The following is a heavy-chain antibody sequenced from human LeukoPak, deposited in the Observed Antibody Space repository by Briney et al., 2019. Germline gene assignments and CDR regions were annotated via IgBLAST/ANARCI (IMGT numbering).Heavy chain of an antibody. V-gene: IGHV3-33*01. D-gene: IGHD3-10*01. J-gene: IGHJ3*02. CDR3: ARNGKEVRGLIPRPDGFDI. CDR1: GFTFSSYG. CDR2: IWYDGINK. Sequence: PGRSLRLSCAASGFTFSSYGMHWVRQAPGKGLEWVAVIWYDGINKNYADSVKGRFTISRDNSRNTLYLQVNSLRAEDTAVYYCARNGKEVRGLIPRPDGFDIWGQGAMVTVSS.